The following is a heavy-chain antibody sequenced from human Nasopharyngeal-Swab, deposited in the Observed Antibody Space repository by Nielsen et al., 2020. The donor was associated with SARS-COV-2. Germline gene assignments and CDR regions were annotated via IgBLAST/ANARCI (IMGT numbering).Heavy chain of an antibody. Sequence: GESLKISCAASGFTFSSYAMSWVRQAPGKGLEWVSAISGSGGSTYYADSVKGRFTISRDNSKNTLYLQMNSLRAEDTAAYYCAKDRGVGALDYWGQGTLVTVSS. CDR2: ISGSGGST. D-gene: IGHD1-26*01. CDR1: GFTFSSYA. J-gene: IGHJ4*02. CDR3: AKDRGVGALDY. V-gene: IGHV3-23*01.